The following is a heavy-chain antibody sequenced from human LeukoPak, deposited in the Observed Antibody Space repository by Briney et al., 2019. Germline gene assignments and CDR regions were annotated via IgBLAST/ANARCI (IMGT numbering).Heavy chain of an antibody. CDR2: IYYSGST. V-gene: IGHV4-39*07. J-gene: IGHJ6*03. Sequence: MPSETLSLTCTVSGGSISSSSYYWGWIRQPPGKGLEWIGSIYYSGSTYYNPSLKSRVTISVDTSKNQFSLKLSSVTAADTAVYYCARVGGPLRYYYYYMDVWGKGTTVTVSS. CDR1: GGSISSSSYY. CDR3: ARVGGPLRYYYYYMDV.